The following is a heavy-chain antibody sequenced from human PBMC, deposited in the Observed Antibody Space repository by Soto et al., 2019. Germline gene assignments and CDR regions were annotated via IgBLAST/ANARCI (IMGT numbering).Heavy chain of an antibody. CDR1: GFTFSDYY. V-gene: IGHV3-11*01. CDR3: ARKQKQLAGGWFEP. D-gene: IGHD6-13*01. CDR2: ISSSGSTT. J-gene: IGHJ5*02. Sequence: GESLRLTCAASGFTFSDYYFCWIRQAPGKGLEWVSYISSSGSTTYYTDSVKGRFTISRDNAKNSLYLQMNSLRAADTAVYYCARKQKQLAGGWFEPSGQ.